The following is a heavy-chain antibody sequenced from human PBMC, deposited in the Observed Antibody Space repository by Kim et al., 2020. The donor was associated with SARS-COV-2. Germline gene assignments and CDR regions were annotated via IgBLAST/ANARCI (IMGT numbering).Heavy chain of an antibody. CDR1: GGSISSSSYY. V-gene: IGHV4-39*01. CDR2: IYYSGST. D-gene: IGHD7-27*01. J-gene: IGHJ4*02. CDR3: ARHRGPWGLGGVRFDY. Sequence: SETLSLTCTVSGGSISSSSYYWGWIRQPPGKGLEWIGSIYYSGSTYYNPSLKSRVTISVDTSKNQFSLKLSSVTAADTAVYYCARHRGPWGLGGVRFDYWGQGTLVTVSS.